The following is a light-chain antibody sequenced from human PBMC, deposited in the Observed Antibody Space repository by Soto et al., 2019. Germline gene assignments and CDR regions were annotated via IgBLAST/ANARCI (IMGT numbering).Light chain of an antibody. V-gene: IGKV1-5*03. CDR1: QRISSW. Sequence: DIQMTQSPSTLSASVGDRVTITCRASQRISSWLAWYQQKPGKAPKVLIYKASSIESGVPSRFSGSGSGTEFTLTISSLQPDDFATYYCQQYNSYPYTFGQGTKLEIK. CDR2: KAS. CDR3: QQYNSYPYT. J-gene: IGKJ2*01.